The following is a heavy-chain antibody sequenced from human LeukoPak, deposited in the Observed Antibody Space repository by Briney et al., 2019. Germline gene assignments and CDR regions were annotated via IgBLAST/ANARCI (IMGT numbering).Heavy chain of an antibody. CDR2: MNPNSGNT. Sequence: ASVKVSCKASGYTFTIYDINWVRQATGQGLEWMGWMNPNSGNTGYAQKFQGRVTMTRTTSISTAYMELSSLRSEDTAVYYCARGPEGFLESHYYYYYMDVWGKGTTVTVSS. J-gene: IGHJ6*03. V-gene: IGHV1-8*01. CDR1: GYTFTIYD. CDR3: ARGPEGFLESHYYYYYMDV. D-gene: IGHD3-3*01.